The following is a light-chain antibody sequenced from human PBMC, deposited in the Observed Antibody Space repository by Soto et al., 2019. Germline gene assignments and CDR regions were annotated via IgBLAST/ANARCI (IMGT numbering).Light chain of an antibody. CDR3: QQYNNWPRT. CDR2: GAS. CDR1: ESVSTN. Sequence: EMEVTQSTATLSLAPGERVTLSCRASESVSTNLAWYQQKPGQAPRLLIYGASTRATGIPARFSGSGSGTEFTLTISSLQSEDFAVYYCQQYNNWPRTFGHAT. V-gene: IGKV3-15*01. J-gene: IGKJ1*01.